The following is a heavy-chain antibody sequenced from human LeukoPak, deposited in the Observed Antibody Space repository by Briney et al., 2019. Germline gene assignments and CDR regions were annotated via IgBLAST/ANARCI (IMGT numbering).Heavy chain of an antibody. CDR2: IYYSGST. D-gene: IGHD3-3*01. CDR1: GGSISSSSYY. CDR3: ARQGVADRSWITIFGVVTPFDY. V-gene: IGHV4-39*01. Sequence: SETLSLTCTVSGGSISSSSYYWGWIRQPPGKGLEWIGSIYYSGSTYYNPSLKSRVTISVDTSKNQFSLKLSSVTAADTAVYYCARQGVADRSWITIFGVVTPFDYWGQGTLVTVSS. J-gene: IGHJ4*02.